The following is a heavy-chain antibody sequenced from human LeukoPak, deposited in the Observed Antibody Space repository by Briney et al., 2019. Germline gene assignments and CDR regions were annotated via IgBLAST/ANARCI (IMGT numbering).Heavy chain of an antibody. CDR3: ARRKHSSGWSPNEYYFDY. CDR2: VDNSDTTI. J-gene: IGHJ4*02. CDR1: GFTFNDYY. Sequence: GGSLRLSCAASGFTFNDYYMSWIRQAPGKGLEWVSYVDNSDTTIYYAHSMKGRFTISRDNANNSLYLQMNSLRAEDTAVYYCARRKHSSGWSPNEYYFDYWGQGTLVTVYS. D-gene: IGHD6-13*01. V-gene: IGHV3-11*01.